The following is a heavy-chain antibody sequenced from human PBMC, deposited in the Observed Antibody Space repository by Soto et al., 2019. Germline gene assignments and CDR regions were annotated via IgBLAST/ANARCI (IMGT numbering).Heavy chain of an antibody. V-gene: IGHV4-4*01. Sequence: SFVRKKTRKGLEWLGDIYYSGSVYYNPSLRSRFSISMDKSNNQFSLNLSSVTAADTAVYFCSRASDVTRYYFSHLEVWGNGTSVTVSS. CDR3: SRASDVTRYYFSHLEV. CDR2: IYYSGSV. J-gene: IGHJ6*04. D-gene: IGHD3-10*01.